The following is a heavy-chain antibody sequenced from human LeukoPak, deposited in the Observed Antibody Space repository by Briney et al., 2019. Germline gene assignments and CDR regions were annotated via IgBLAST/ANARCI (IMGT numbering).Heavy chain of an antibody. CDR1: GTSISSYY. D-gene: IGHD5-18*01. J-gene: IGHJ3*02. CDR2: VTYTGS. V-gene: IGHV4-59*08. CDR3: ARHVDTALIGAFHT. Sequence: SSETLSLTCTVSGTSISSYYWSWLRQPPGKGPEWIGYVTYTGSKYNPSLKSRVTISTDRSKKEVSLRLSSVTAADTAMYFCARHVDTALIGAFHTWGQGTMVTVS.